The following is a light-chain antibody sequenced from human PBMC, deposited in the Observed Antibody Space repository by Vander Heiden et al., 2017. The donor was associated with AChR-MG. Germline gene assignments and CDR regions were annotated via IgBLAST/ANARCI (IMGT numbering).Light chain of an antibody. Sequence: DIQMTQSPSSLSASVGDRVTITCRASQGISNSLAWYQQKPGKAPKLLLYAASKLESGVPSRFSGSGSGPDYTLTISSLQPEDFATYHCQQDDSPPHTFGQGTKLEIK. CDR3: QQDDSPPHT. CDR1: QGISNS. V-gene: IGKV1-NL1*01. J-gene: IGKJ2*01. CDR2: AAS.